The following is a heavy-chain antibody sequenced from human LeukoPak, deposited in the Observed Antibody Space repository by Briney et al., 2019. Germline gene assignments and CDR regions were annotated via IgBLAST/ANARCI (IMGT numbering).Heavy chain of an antibody. Sequence: GGSLILSCAASGFTFSNYWMHWVRQAPGKGLVWVSRISSDESITSYADSVKGRFTISRDNAKNTLFLQMNGLRAEDTAVYYCARVSLSSGCLSNWGQGTLVTVSS. CDR3: ARVSLSSGCLSN. D-gene: IGHD6-19*01. CDR1: GFTFSNYW. V-gene: IGHV3-74*01. J-gene: IGHJ4*02. CDR2: ISSDESIT.